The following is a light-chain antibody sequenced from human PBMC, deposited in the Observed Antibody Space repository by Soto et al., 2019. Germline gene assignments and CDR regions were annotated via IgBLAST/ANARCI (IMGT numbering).Light chain of an antibody. Sequence: DIQMTQSPSTLSGSVGDRVTITCRASQTISSWLAWYQQKPGKAPKLLIYKASTLKSGVPSRFSGSGSGTDFTLTISCLQSEDFATYYCQQYNSYSEAFGQGTKVDIK. V-gene: IGKV1-5*03. CDR1: QTISSW. CDR2: KAS. J-gene: IGKJ1*01. CDR3: QQYNSYSEA.